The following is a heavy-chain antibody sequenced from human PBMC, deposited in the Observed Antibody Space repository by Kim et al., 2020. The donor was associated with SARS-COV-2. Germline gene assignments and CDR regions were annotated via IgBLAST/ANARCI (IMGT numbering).Heavy chain of an antibody. J-gene: IGHJ4*02. CDR2: IKSKTDGGTT. Sequence: GGSLRLSCAASGFTFSNAWMSWVRQAPGKGLEWVGRIKSKTDGGTTDYAAPVKGRFTISRDDSKNTLYLQMNSLKTEDTAVYYCTTDPSGWRTYYFDYWGQGTLVTVSS. V-gene: IGHV3-15*01. CDR3: TTDPSGWRTYYFDY. D-gene: IGHD6-19*01. CDR1: GFTFSNAW.